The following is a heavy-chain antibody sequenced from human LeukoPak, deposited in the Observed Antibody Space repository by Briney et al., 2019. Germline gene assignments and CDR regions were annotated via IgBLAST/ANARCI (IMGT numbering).Heavy chain of an antibody. CDR1: GYTFTNFG. Sequence: GASVKVSCKTSGYTFTNFGISWVRPAPGQGLEWMGWISGYNGNTNYEQKFQGRVTMTTDTSTSTSYMELRSLRSDDTAVYYCARDAVGAILDYWGQGTLVTVSS. CDR3: ARDAVGAILDY. V-gene: IGHV1-18*01. J-gene: IGHJ4*02. D-gene: IGHD1-26*01. CDR2: ISGYNGNT.